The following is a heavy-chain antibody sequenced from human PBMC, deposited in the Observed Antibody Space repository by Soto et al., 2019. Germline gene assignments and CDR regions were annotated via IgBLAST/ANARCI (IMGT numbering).Heavy chain of an antibody. V-gene: IGHV4-61*01. CDR2: IYYSGST. D-gene: IGHD1-26*01. CDR1: GGSVSSGSYY. CDR3: AREYSGSYYPWFDP. J-gene: IGHJ5*02. Sequence: PSETLSLTCTVSGGSVSSGSYYWSWIRQPPGKGLEWIGYIYYSGSTNYNPSLKSRVTISVDTSKNQFSLKLSSVTAADTAVYYCAREYSGSYYPWFDPWGQGTLVTVSS.